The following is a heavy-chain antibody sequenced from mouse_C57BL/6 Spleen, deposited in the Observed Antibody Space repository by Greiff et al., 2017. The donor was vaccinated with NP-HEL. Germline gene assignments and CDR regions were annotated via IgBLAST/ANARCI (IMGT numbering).Heavy chain of an antibody. CDR2: IYPRSGNT. Sequence: QVQLKQSGAELARPGASVKLSCKASGYTFTSYGISWVKQRTGQGLEWIGEIYPRSGNTYYNEKFKGKATLTADKSSSTAYMELRSLTSEDSAVYFCARYYYGSSYGGYFDVWGTGTTVTVSS. V-gene: IGHV1-81*01. CDR3: ARYYYGSSYGGYFDV. J-gene: IGHJ1*03. CDR1: GYTFTSYG. D-gene: IGHD1-1*01.